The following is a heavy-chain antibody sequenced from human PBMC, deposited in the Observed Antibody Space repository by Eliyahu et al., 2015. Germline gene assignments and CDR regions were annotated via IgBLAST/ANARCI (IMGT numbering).Heavy chain of an antibody. D-gene: IGHD5-12*01. CDR1: GYTFTSYG. CDR3: ARDRYSGSPAGY. Sequence: QVQLVQSGAEVKKPGAXVKVXCXAXGYTFTSYGISXVRQAPGQGLEWMGWISAYSGXTNYAQXLQGRFTMTTDTSTSTAYMELRSLRSDDTAVYYCARDRYSGSPAGYWGQGTLVTVSS. CDR2: ISAYSGXT. V-gene: IGHV1-18*01. J-gene: IGHJ4*02.